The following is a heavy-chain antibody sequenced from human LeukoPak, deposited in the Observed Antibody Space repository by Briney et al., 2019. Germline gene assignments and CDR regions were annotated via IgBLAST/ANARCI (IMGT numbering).Heavy chain of an antibody. CDR3: ARKDSFYWYFDL. Sequence: ASVKVSCKASGYTFTGYYMHWVRQAPGQGLEWMGWINPNSGGTNYAQKFQGRVTMTRDTSISTAYMELSSLRSEDTAVYYCARKDSFYWYFDLWGRGTLVTVSS. D-gene: IGHD5-18*01. V-gene: IGHV1-2*02. J-gene: IGHJ2*01. CDR1: GYTFTGYY. CDR2: INPNSGGT.